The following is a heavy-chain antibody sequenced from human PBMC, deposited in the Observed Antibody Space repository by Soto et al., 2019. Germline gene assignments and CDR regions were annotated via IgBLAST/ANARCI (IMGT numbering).Heavy chain of an antibody. CDR1: GFSFSNYE. V-gene: IGHV3-23*01. CDR2: ILVDGRT. CDR3: AKATATGGGAFDI. D-gene: IGHD2-8*02. J-gene: IGHJ3*02. Sequence: GGSLRLSCAASGFSFSNYEMNWVRQAPGKGLEWVSTILVDGRTFYVDSVKGRFTISRDSSQNTVYLQMNSLTAGDTALYYCAKATATGGGAFDICGQGTKVTVSS.